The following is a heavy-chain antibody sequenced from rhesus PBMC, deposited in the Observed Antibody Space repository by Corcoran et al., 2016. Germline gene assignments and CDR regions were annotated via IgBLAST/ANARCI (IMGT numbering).Heavy chain of an antibody. D-gene: IGHD3-16*01. CDR3: ARVTYYYSGSYYYYFDY. J-gene: IGHJ4*01. CDR1: GGSISSNY. CDR2: ISGSGGST. V-gene: IGHV4-173*01. Sequence: QLQLQESGPGLVKPSETLSLTCAVSGGSISSNYWSWIRQPPGKGLEWIGRISGSGGSTDYNPSLNSRVTISTDTSKNQFSLKLSSVIAADTAVYYCARVTYYYSGSYYYYFDYWGQGVLVTVSS.